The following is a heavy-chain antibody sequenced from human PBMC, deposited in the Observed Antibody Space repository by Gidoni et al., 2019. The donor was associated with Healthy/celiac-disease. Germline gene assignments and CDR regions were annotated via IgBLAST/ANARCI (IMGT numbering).Heavy chain of an antibody. CDR3: ARAEVDIVATTY. CDR2: IYYSGST. Sequence: QVQLQESGPGLVKPSQTLSLTCPVPGGSISSGGYYWSWIRQHPGKGLEWIGYIYYSGSTYYNPSLKSRVTRSVDTSKNQFSLKLSSVTAADTAVYYCARAEVDIVATTYWGQGTLVTVSS. D-gene: IGHD5-12*01. CDR1: GGSISSGGYY. V-gene: IGHV4-31*03. J-gene: IGHJ4*02.